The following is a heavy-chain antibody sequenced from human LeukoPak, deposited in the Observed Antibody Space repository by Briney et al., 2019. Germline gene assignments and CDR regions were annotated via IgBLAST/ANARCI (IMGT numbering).Heavy chain of an antibody. V-gene: IGHV3-30*18. CDR3: AKLEGYRLDP. J-gene: IGHJ5*02. Sequence: GGSLRLSCAASGCTFNSYGMHWVRQAPGKGLEGVAVISYDGSNKYYADSVKGRFTISRDNSKNTLYLQMDSLRAEDTAVYYCAKLEGYRLDPWGQGTLVTVSS. CDR1: GCTFNSYG. CDR2: ISYDGSNK. D-gene: IGHD6-13*01.